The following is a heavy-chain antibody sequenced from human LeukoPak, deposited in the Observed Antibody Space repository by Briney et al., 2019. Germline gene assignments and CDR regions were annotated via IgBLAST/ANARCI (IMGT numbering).Heavy chain of an antibody. CDR2: ISGSNGIT. V-gene: IGHV3-23*01. Sequence: GGSLRLSCAASGFTFSSYAMSWARQPPGKGLEWLSIISGSNGITYYADSVKGRFTIFRDNSKNTLYLQMNSLRAGDPAVYYCVNRGGPGVLDIWGQGTMVTVSS. D-gene: IGHD3-10*01. CDR1: GFTFSSYA. J-gene: IGHJ3*02. CDR3: VNRGGPGVLDI.